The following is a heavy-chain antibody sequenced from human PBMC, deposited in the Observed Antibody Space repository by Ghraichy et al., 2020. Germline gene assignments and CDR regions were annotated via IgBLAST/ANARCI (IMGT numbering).Heavy chain of an antibody. Sequence: GSLNISCEASGFTLRMYAMSWVRQAPGKGLDWVSGISGSGGSTDYANSVKGRFTISRDNSKSTLFLQMNSLRAEDTAVYYCARVHCGGDCFVDYWGQGTLVTVSS. CDR1: GFTLRMYA. J-gene: IGHJ4*02. D-gene: IGHD2-21*02. V-gene: IGHV3-23*01. CDR3: ARVHCGGDCFVDY. CDR2: ISGSGGST.